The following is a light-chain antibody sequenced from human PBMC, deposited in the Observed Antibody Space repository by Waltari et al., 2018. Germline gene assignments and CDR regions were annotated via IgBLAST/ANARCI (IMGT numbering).Light chain of an antibody. CDR3: QQYKTLAS. Sequence: DIQMTQSPSSLSASVGDRVTLTCRASENIDTWLAWYQVKPGKAPNLLIFKASNLQNGVPSRFSGSGSGTEFTLTISNLQTDDIATDGCQQYKTLASFGGGTRVEMK. CDR1: ENIDTW. CDR2: KAS. J-gene: IGKJ4*01. V-gene: IGKV1-5*03.